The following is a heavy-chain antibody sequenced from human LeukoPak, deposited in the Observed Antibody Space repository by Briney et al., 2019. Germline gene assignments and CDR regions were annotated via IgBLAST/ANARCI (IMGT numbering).Heavy chain of an antibody. CDR3: ARLLAVAGSGGWFDP. V-gene: IGHV4-4*07. CDR2: IYTSGST. Sequence: SETLSLTCTVSGGSISSYYWSWIRQPAGKGLEWIGRIYTSGSTNYNPSLKSRVTMSVDTSKNQFSLKLSSVTAADTAVYYCARLLAVAGSGGWFDPWGQGTLVTVSS. CDR1: GGSISSYY. D-gene: IGHD6-19*01. J-gene: IGHJ5*02.